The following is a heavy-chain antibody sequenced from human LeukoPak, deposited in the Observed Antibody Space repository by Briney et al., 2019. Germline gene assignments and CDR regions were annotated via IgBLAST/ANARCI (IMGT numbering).Heavy chain of an antibody. CDR2: ISSSGSTI. CDR3: ARVLNGLDY. V-gene: IGHV3-48*04. Sequence: GGSLRLSCAATGIIFSTYSMNLVRQAPGKGLEWVSYISSSGSTIYYADSVKGRFTISRDNAKNSLYLQMNSLRAEDTAVYYCARVLNGLDYWGQGTLVTVSS. CDR1: GIIFSTYS. J-gene: IGHJ4*02.